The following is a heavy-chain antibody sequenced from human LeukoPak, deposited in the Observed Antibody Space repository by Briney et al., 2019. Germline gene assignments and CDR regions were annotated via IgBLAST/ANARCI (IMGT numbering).Heavy chain of an antibody. CDR3: AKEVLVVIESYLEK. D-gene: IGHD3-22*01. V-gene: IGHV3-23*01. CDR2: ITGSGQTA. Sequence: GGALRLPWAASGFTFSSCAMTWVPQAPGEGVGRGSTITGSGQTAYYSDSVKGRFTTSRDNSKNTLYLEMSSLRAEDTAIYYCAKEVLVVIESYLEKWGQGTLVTVSS. CDR1: GFTFSSCA. J-gene: IGHJ4*02.